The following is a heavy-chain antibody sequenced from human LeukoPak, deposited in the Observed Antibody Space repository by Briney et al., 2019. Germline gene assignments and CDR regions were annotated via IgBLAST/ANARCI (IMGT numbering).Heavy chain of an antibody. J-gene: IGHJ6*02. CDR3: ARGGGLDV. CDR1: GFTFSSYW. V-gene: IGHV3-7*03. CDR2: INHNGNVN. D-gene: IGHD3-16*01. Sequence: GGSLRLSCAASGFTFSSYWMNWARQAPGKGLEWVASINHNGNVNYYVDSVKGRFTISGDNAKNSLYLQMSNLRAEDTAVYFCARGGGLDVWGQGATATVSS.